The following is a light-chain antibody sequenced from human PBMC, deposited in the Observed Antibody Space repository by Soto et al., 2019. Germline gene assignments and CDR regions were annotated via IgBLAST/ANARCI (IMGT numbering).Light chain of an antibody. CDR2: EVR. V-gene: IGLV2-14*01. CDR3: SSYTSSTTVV. Sequence: QSVLIQPASVAGSPGQSITISCTGTSSDVGGYNYVSWYQQYPGKAPKLMIYEVRNRPSGVSNRFSGSKSGNTASLTISGLQAEDEADYYCSSYTSSTTVVFGGGTKVTVL. J-gene: IGLJ2*01. CDR1: SSDVGGYNY.